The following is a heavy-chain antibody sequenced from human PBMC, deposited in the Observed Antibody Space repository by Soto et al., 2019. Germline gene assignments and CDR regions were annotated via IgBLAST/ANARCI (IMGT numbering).Heavy chain of an antibody. CDR2: INAFNGNT. CDR3: ARDWDNSGWGGGRGMDV. Sequence: QVQLVQSGAEVKKPGASVKVSCKASGYTFTTYSITWMRQAPGQGLEWMGWINAFNGNTNYAQKFQGRVTMTTDTSTSTVNMALRSLRSDDMAVYYCARDWDNSGWGGGRGMDVWGQGTTVIVSS. D-gene: IGHD6-19*01. J-gene: IGHJ6*02. CDR1: GYTFTTYS. V-gene: IGHV1-18*03.